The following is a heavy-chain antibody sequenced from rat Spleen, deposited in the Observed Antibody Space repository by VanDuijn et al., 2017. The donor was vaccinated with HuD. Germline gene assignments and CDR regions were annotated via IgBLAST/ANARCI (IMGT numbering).Heavy chain of an antibody. CDR3: ATHPYYYGRISGVMDA. J-gene: IGHJ4*01. D-gene: IGHD1-2*01. V-gene: IGHV5S10*01. Sequence: EVQLVESGGGLVQPGNSLKLSCAVSGFTFNDYAMAWVRQSPKKGLEWVATINYDGSSIYYRDSVKGRFTISRDNAKSTLYLQMDSLRSEDTATYYCATHPYYYGRISGVMDAWGQGASVTVSS. CDR1: GFTFNDYA. CDR2: INYDGSSI.